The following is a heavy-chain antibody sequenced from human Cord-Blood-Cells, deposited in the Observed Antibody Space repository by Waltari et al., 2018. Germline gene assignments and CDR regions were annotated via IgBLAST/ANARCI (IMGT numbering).Heavy chain of an antibody. Sequence: QVQLQQWGAGLLKPSETLSLTCAVYGGSFSGYYWSWIRQPPGKGLEWIGEINHSGSTNYNPSLKSRVTISVDTSKNQFSLKLSSVTAADTAGYYCARGPHGSGSYDFDYWGQGTLVTVSS. V-gene: IGHV4-34*01. J-gene: IGHJ4*02. CDR3: ARGPHGSGSYDFDY. CDR1: GGSFSGYY. D-gene: IGHD3-10*01. CDR2: INHSGST.